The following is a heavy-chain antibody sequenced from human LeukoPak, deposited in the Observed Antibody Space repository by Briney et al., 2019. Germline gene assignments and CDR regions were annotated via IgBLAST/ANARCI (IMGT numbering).Heavy chain of an antibody. V-gene: IGHV1-18*01. J-gene: IGHJ6*03. CDR1: GYTFTSYG. D-gene: IGHD3-22*01. CDR2: ISAYNGNT. CDR3: AKTGDYYDSSGYYYGDQRDYYYMDV. Sequence: GASVKVSCKASGYTFTSYGISWVRQAPGQGLEWMGWISAYNGNTNYAQKLQGRVTMTTDTSTSTAYMELRSLRSDDTAVYYCAKTGDYYDSSGYYYGDQRDYYYMDVWGKGTTVTVSS.